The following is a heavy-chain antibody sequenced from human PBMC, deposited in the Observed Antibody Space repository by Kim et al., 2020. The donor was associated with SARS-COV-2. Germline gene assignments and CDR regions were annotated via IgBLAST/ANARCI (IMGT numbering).Heavy chain of an antibody. V-gene: IGHV3-23*01. D-gene: IGHD5-12*01. CDR2: MKAPVDNS. J-gene: IGHJ4*02. CDR3: VKGAWLDF. Sequence: GGSLRLSCVASGFNFGTFDMSWVRQAPGKGLKWVSVMKAPVDNSYYAESVRGRFTVSRDSARNTLYLQMNSLRVDDTAVYYCVKGAWLDFWGPGTLVTVSS. CDR1: GFNFGTFD.